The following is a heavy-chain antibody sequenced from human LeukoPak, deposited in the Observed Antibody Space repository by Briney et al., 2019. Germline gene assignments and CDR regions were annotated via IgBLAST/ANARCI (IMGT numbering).Heavy chain of an antibody. CDR3: ARDHSGQPNSPRY. J-gene: IGHJ4*02. Sequence: GASVKVSCKASGYTFTSYDINWVRQATGQGLEWMGIINPSGGSTSYVQKFQGRVTMTRDTSTSTVYMELSSLRSEDTAVYYCARDHSGQPNSPRYWGQGTLVTVSS. D-gene: IGHD4-23*01. V-gene: IGHV1-46*01. CDR1: GYTFTSYD. CDR2: INPSGGST.